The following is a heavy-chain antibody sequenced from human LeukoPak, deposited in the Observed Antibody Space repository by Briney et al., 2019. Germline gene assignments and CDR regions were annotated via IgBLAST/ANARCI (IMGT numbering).Heavy chain of an antibody. CDR3: TAAPYYYDSSGYSR. V-gene: IGHV3-15*01. J-gene: IGHJ4*02. CDR2: IKSKTDGGTT. Sequence: GGSLRLSCAASGFTFSNAWMSWVRQAPGKGLQWVGRIKSKTDGGTTHYAAPVKGRFTISRDDSKNTLYLQMNSLKTEDTAVYYCTAAPYYYDSSGYSRWGQGTLVTVSS. D-gene: IGHD3-22*01. CDR1: GFTFSNAW.